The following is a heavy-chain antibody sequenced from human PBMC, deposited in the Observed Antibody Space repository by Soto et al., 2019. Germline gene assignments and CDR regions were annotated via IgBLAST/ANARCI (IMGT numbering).Heavy chain of an antibody. J-gene: IGHJ6*02. D-gene: IGHD3-10*01. Sequence: SETLSLTCTVSGGSISSSSYYWGWIRQPPGKGLEWIGSIYYSGSTYYNPSLKSRVTISVDTSKNQFSLKLSSVTAADTAVYYCARLYGSGSYLVGMDVWGQGXTVTVSS. CDR2: IYYSGST. CDR3: ARLYGSGSYLVGMDV. V-gene: IGHV4-39*01. CDR1: GGSISSSSYY.